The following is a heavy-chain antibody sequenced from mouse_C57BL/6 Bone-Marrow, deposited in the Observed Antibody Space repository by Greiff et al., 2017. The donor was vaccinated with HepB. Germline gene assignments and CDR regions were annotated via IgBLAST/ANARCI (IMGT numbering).Heavy chain of an antibody. Sequence: EVKLMESGPGLVKPSQSLSLTCSVSGYSITSGYYWNWIRQFPGNKLEWMGYISYDGSNNYNPSLKNRISITRDTSKNQFFLKLNSVTTEDTATYYCARDVDRYFDYWGQGTTLTVSS. CDR2: ISYDGSN. CDR3: ARDVDRYFDY. V-gene: IGHV3-6*01. CDR1: GYSITSGYY. J-gene: IGHJ2*01.